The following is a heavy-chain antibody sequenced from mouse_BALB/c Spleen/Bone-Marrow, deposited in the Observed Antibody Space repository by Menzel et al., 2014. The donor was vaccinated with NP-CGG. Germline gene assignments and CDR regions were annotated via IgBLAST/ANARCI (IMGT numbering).Heavy chain of an antibody. CDR3: ARPGYYGYQGV. CDR1: GFDFSRYW. J-gene: IGHJ1*01. D-gene: IGHD1-2*01. Sequence: EVQVVESGGGLVQPGGSLKLSCAASGFDFSRYWMTWVRQAPGKGLEWIGEINPDSSTINYTPSPKDKFIISRDNAKNTLYLQMSKVRSEDTALYYCARPGYYGYQGVWGAGTTVTVSS. V-gene: IGHV4-1*02. CDR2: INPDSSTI.